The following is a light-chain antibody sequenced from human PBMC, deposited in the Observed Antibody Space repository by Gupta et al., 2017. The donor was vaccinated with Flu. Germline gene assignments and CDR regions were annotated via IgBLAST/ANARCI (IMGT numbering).Light chain of an antibody. J-gene: IGKJ3*01. CDR1: QSNNNY. Sequence: GDRVNITCRSSQSNNNYLAWYQQKPGKAPKLLIYGASTLRSGVPSRFGGSGSGTDFTLTIYSLQAEDVATYYCQKYNSTPPTFGPGTKVDIK. CDR2: GAS. V-gene: IGKV1-27*01. CDR3: QKYNSTPPT.